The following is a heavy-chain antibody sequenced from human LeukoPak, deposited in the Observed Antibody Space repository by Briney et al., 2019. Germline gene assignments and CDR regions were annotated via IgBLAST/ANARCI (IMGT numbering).Heavy chain of an antibody. V-gene: IGHV3-23*01. Sequence: PGGSLRLSCAASAFTCSSYAMSWVRPAQGNGREWVSSISGSGGSTYYADSVKGRFTITRDNSKNTLYLQMKSLRAEDTAVYYCAKDLEQLESYYYYYYMDVWGKGTTVTVSS. CDR1: AFTCSSYA. CDR2: ISGSGGST. J-gene: IGHJ6*03. CDR3: AKDLEQLESYYYYYYMDV. D-gene: IGHD6-13*01.